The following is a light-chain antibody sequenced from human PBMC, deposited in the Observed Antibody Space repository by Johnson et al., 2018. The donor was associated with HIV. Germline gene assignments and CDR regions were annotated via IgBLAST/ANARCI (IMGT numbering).Light chain of an antibody. CDR1: SSNIGNNY. Sequence: HSVLTLPPSVSAAPGQKVTISCSGSSSNIGNNYVSWYQQLPGTAPKLLIYENNKRPSGIPDRFSGSKSGTSATLGTTGLQTGDEADYYCGTWDSSLSKVFGTGTKVTVL. CDR2: ENN. CDR3: GTWDSSLSKV. J-gene: IGLJ1*01. V-gene: IGLV1-51*02.